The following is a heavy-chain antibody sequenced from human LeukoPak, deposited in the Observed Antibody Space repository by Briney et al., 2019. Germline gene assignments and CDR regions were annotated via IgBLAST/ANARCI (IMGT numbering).Heavy chain of an antibody. V-gene: IGHV4-39*07. CDR2: IYYSGST. CDR3: ARDNQWLNAFDI. Sequence: SETLSLTCTVSGGSISSSSYYWGWIRQPPGKGLEWIGSIYYSGSTYYNPSLKSRVTISVDTSKNQFSLKLSSVTAADTAMYYCARDNQWLNAFDIWGQGTMVTVSS. CDR1: GGSISSSSYY. J-gene: IGHJ3*02. D-gene: IGHD3-22*01.